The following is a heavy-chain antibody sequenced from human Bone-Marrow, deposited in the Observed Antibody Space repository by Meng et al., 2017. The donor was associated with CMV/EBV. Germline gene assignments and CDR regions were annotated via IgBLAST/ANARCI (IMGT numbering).Heavy chain of an antibody. V-gene: IGHV3-11*06. D-gene: IGHD5-12*01. CDR2: ISSSSSYT. CDR3: ARVRSGYDSAYYFDY. J-gene: IGHJ4*02. CDR1: GFTFSGFY. Sequence: QVVLVESGGGLVKPGGSLRLSCAASGFTFSGFYMSWIRQAPGKGLEWVSYISSSSSYTNYADSVKGRFTISRDNAKNSLYLQMNSLRAEDTAVYYCARVRSGYDSAYYFDYWGQGTLVTVSS.